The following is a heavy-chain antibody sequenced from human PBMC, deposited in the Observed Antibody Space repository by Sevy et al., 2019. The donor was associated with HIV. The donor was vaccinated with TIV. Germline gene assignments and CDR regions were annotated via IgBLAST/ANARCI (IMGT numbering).Heavy chain of an antibody. CDR3: AQDQTYSCGWTFDY. Sequence: GGSLRLSCAASGFTFSSYAMSWVRQAPGKGLEWVSAISGSGGSTYYADSVKGRFTISRDNSKNTLYLQMNSLRAEDTAVYYCAQDQTYSCGWTFDYWGQGTLVTVSS. D-gene: IGHD6-19*01. J-gene: IGHJ4*02. CDR2: ISGSGGST. CDR1: GFTFSSYA. V-gene: IGHV3-23*01.